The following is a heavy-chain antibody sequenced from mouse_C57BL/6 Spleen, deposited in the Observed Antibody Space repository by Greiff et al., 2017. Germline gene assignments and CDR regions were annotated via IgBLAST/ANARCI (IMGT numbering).Heavy chain of an antibody. Sequence: EVKVVESGGGLVKPGGSLKLSCAASGFTFSDYGMHWVRQAPEKGLEWVAYISSGSSTIYYADTVKGRFTISRDNAKNTLFLQMTSLRSEDTAMYYCARGWLLRGDAMDYWGQGTSVTVSS. CDR3: ARGWLLRGDAMDY. J-gene: IGHJ4*01. D-gene: IGHD2-3*01. V-gene: IGHV5-17*01. CDR1: GFTFSDYG. CDR2: ISSGSSTI.